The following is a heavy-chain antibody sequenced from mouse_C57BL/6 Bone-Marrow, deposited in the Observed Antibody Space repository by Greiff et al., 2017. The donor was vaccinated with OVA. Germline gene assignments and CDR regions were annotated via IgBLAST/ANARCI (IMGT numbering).Heavy chain of an antibody. V-gene: IGHV1-59*01. CDR3: ARLRLLRGYFDV. Sequence: QVQLQQPGAELVRPGTSVKLSCKASGYTFTSYWMHWVKQRPGQGLEWIGVIDPSDSYTNYNQKFKGKATLTVDTSSSTAYMQLSSLTSEDSAVYYCARLRLLRGYFDVWGTGTTVTVSS. CDR2: IDPSDSYT. CDR1: GYTFTSYW. D-gene: IGHD1-1*01. J-gene: IGHJ1*03.